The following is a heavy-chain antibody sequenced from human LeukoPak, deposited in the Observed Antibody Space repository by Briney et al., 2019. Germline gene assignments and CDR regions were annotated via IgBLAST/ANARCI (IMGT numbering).Heavy chain of an antibody. J-gene: IGHJ4*02. V-gene: IGHV3-64*01. Sequence: GGSLRLSCAASGFTFSSYAMHWVRQAPGKGLEYVSAISGNGGSTYYANSVKGRFTISRDDAESSLYVQMNSLRAEDTAVYYCARDRRIRFLEWLFTLDYWGQGTLVTVSS. CDR3: ARDRRIRFLEWLFTLDY. CDR1: GFTFSSYA. CDR2: ISGNGGST. D-gene: IGHD3-3*01.